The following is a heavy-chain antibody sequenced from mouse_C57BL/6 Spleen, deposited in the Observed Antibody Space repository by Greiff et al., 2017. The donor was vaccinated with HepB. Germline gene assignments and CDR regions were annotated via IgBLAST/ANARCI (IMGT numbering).Heavy chain of an antibody. Sequence: DVKLVESGGGLVKPGGSLKLSCAASRFTFSSYTMSWVRQTPEKRLEWVATISGGGGNTYYPDNAKNTLYLQMSSLRSEDTALYYCARRDYGSSGYFDVWGTGTTVTVSS. D-gene: IGHD1-1*01. CDR3: ARRDYGSSGYFDV. J-gene: IGHJ1*03. CDR1: RFTFSSYT. CDR2: ISGGGGNT. V-gene: IGHV5-9*01.